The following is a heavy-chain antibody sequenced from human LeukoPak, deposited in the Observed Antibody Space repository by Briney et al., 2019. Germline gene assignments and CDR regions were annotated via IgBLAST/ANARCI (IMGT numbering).Heavy chain of an antibody. CDR2: ISAYNGNT. J-gene: IGHJ6*02. CDR3: ARAGNGYRGWYYYYGMDV. Sequence: ASVKVSCKASGYTFTSYGISWVRQAPGQGLEWMGWISAYNGNTNYAQKLQGRVTMTTDTSTSTAYMELRSLRSDDTAVYHCARAGNGYRGWYYYYGMDVWGQGTTVTVSS. V-gene: IGHV1-18*01. D-gene: IGHD4-23*01. CDR1: GYTFTSYG.